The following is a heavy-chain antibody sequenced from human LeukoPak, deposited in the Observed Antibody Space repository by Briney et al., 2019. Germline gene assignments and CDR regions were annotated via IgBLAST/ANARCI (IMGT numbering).Heavy chain of an antibody. CDR1: GFTFSSYG. Sequence: GGSLRLSCAASGFTFSSYGMHWVRQAPGKGLEWVAVISYDGGNKYYADSVKGRFTISRDNSKNTMYLQMNSLRAEVTAVYYCARPLRINCGMGVWGQGTTVTVSS. J-gene: IGHJ6*02. CDR3: ARPLRINCGMGV. D-gene: IGHD3-3*01. CDR2: ISYDGGNK. V-gene: IGHV3-30*03.